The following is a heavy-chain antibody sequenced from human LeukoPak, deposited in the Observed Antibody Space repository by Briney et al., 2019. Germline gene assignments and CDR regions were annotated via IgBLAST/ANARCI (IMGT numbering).Heavy chain of an antibody. V-gene: IGHV4-39*01. CDR1: GGSISSYSYY. J-gene: IGHJ4*02. CDR2: VSYSGIS. D-gene: IGHD5-24*01. CDR3: ARQSVEMATDY. Sequence: SETLSLTCTVSGGSISSYSYYWAWIRQPPGKVLEWIGSVSYSGISYYPPSLKGRVTISVDTSKNQFSLNLSSLTAADTAVYYCARQSVEMATDYWGQGTLVTVSS.